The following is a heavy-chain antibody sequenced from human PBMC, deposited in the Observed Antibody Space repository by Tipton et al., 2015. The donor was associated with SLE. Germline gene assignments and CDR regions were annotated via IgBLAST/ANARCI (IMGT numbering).Heavy chain of an antibody. Sequence: TLSLTCSVSGGSTTRSYWSWIRQSPGKTMEWIGYVYYSGNTNYNPSLKSRVTISMDTSKNQVSLRLNSVTAADTAVYYCAKGYGMGNYYYMDVWGKGTSVIVSS. CDR2: VYYSGNT. D-gene: IGHD5-18*01. J-gene: IGHJ6*03. V-gene: IGHV4-59*03. CDR3: AKGYGMGNYYYMDV. CDR1: GGSTTRSY.